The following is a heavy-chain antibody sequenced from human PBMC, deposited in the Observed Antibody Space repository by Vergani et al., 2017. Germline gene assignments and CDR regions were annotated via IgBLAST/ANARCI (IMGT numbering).Heavy chain of an antibody. CDR3: ASDRRLSFDGMDV. CDR2: IYYSGST. V-gene: IGHV4-59*01. Sequence: QVQLQESGPGLVKPSETLSLTCTVSGGSISRYYWSWIRQPPGKGLEWIGYIYYSGSTNYNPSLKSRVTIAVDTSKNQFSLKLSSVTAADTAVYYCASDRRLSFDGMDVWGQGTTVTVSS. D-gene: IGHD3/OR15-3a*01. CDR1: GGSISRYY. J-gene: IGHJ6*02.